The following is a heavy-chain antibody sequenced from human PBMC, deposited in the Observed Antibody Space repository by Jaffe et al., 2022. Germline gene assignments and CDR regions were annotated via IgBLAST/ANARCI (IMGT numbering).Heavy chain of an antibody. D-gene: IGHD2-2*01. J-gene: IGHJ4*01. CDR3: AKSSGGYCSSDDCRHFCFDY. Sequence: EVQLLQSGGGLIQPGGSLRLSCAASGFSFGAYAMSWVRQAPGKGLEWVSAIGASSGRTYYADSVRGRFTISRDNSKNTVDLQMNSLRADDTAVYYCAKSSGGYCSSDDCRHFCFDYWGHGTLVTVSS. CDR2: IGASSGRT. CDR1: GFSFGAYA. V-gene: IGHV3-23*01.